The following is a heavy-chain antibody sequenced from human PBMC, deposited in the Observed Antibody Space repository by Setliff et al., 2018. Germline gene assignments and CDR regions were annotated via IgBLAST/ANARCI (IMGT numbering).Heavy chain of an antibody. J-gene: IGHJ3*02. CDR1: GYTSTTNA. V-gene: IGHV1-3*01. CDR3: AKGGDWDDEHYAFDI. D-gene: IGHD1-1*01. CDR2: ITAGFGDR. Sequence: ASVKVSCKASGYTSTTNALHWVRQAPGQGLEWMGWITAGFGDRKYSQKFQDRLTITRDNSKNSMFLQMNDLRADDTAVYFCAKGGDWDDEHYAFDIWGQGTMVTVSS.